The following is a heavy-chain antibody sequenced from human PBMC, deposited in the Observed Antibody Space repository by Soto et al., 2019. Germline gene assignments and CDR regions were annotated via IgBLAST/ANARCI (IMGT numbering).Heavy chain of an antibody. V-gene: IGHV4-59*12. J-gene: IGHJ4*02. CDR3: AREDRDDYIGNLGY. Sequence: QVQLQESGPGLVRTSETLSLTCTISGGSPSYYYWTWIRQPPGKGLEGIGNIDYSGTTNYNPSLKSRVTISVDTSLNQFSLKLSSVTAADPAVYYCAREDRDDYIGNLGYWGQGNLVTVSS. CDR2: IDYSGTT. D-gene: IGHD4-4*01. CDR1: GGSPSYYY.